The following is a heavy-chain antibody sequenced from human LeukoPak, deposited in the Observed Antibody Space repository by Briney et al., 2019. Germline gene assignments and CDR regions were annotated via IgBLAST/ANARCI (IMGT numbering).Heavy chain of an antibody. Sequence: PSQTLSLTCTVSGGSISSGSYYWSWIRQPAGKGPEWIGRMYTSGSTNYNPSLKSRVTISVDTSKNQFSLKLSSVTAADTAVYYCAREGYDFWSGYRDFDYWGQGTPVTVSS. CDR2: MYTSGST. V-gene: IGHV4-61*02. J-gene: IGHJ4*02. CDR3: AREGYDFWSGYRDFDY. D-gene: IGHD3-3*01. CDR1: GGSISSGSYY.